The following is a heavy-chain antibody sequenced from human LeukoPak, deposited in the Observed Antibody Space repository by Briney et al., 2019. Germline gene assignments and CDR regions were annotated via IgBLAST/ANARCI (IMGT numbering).Heavy chain of an antibody. Sequence: GGSLRLSCAASGFTFSSYWMHWVRQAPGKGLVWVSRISSDGSSTSYADSVKGRFTISRDNAKNTLYLQMNRLRAEDTAVYYCARRAEAVAGHFDYWGQGTLVTVSS. D-gene: IGHD6-19*01. V-gene: IGHV3-74*01. CDR1: GFTFSSYW. CDR2: ISSDGSST. CDR3: ARRAEAVAGHFDY. J-gene: IGHJ4*02.